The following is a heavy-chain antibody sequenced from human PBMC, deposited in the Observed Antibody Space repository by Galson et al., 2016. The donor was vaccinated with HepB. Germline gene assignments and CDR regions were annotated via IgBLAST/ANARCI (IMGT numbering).Heavy chain of an antibody. V-gene: IGHV2-5*02. D-gene: IGHD2-21*02. J-gene: IGHJ5*02. CDR3: ARETLGYCGGDCYSGGWFDP. Sequence: PALVKPTQTLTLTCTFSGFSLSSSGVGVGWIRQPPGKALEWLALIYWDDDKRYSPSLKSRLTITKDTSKNQVVLTMTNMEPVDTATYYCARETLGYCGGDCYSGGWFDPWAQGTLITVAS. CDR1: GFSLSSSGVG. CDR2: IYWDDDK.